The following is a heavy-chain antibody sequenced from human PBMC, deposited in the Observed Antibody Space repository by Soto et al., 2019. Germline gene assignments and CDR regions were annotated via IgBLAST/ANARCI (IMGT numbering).Heavy chain of an antibody. D-gene: IGHD2-15*01. CDR3: ARDRAYCSGGSCSDYFDY. V-gene: IGHV4-30-4*01. CDR1: GGSISSGDYY. CDR2: IYYSGST. Sequence: SETQSLTCTVSGGSISSGDYYWSWIRQPPGKGLEWIGYIYYSGSTYYNPSLKSRVTISVDTSKNQFSLKLSSVTAADTAVYYCARDRAYCSGGSCSDYFDYWGQGTLVTVSS. J-gene: IGHJ4*02.